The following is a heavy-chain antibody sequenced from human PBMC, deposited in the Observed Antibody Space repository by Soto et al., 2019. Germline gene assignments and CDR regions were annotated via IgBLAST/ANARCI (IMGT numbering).Heavy chain of an antibody. Sequence: QVQLVQSGAEVKKPGSSVKVSCKASGGTFSSYAISWVRQAPGQGLEWMGGIIPILGTANYAQKFQGRVTITADESTSTAYMELSSLRSEDTAVYYCARDRARGYSYGYVNWFDPWGQGTLVTVSS. J-gene: IGHJ5*02. D-gene: IGHD5-18*01. V-gene: IGHV1-69*01. CDR3: ARDRARGYSYGYVNWFDP. CDR2: IIPILGTA. CDR1: GGTFSSYA.